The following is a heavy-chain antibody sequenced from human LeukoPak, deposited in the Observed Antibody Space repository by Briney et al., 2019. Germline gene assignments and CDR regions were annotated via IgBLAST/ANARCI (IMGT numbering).Heavy chain of an antibody. CDR1: GYTFTGYY. CDR2: INPNSGGT. Sequence: ASVKVSCKASGYTFTGYYMHWVRQAPGQGLEWMGWINPNSGGTNYAQKFQGRVTMARDTSISTAYMELSRLRSDDTAVYYCARAERVYCSGGSCYRVEDWFDPWGQGTLVTVSS. CDR3: ARAERVYCSGGSCYRVEDWFDP. D-gene: IGHD2-15*01. J-gene: IGHJ5*02. V-gene: IGHV1-2*02.